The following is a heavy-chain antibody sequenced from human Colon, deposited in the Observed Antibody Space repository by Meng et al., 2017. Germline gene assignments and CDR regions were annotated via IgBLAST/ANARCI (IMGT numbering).Heavy chain of an antibody. CDR2: INPKSGGT. CDR3: ARAGINTWYFDNWLDP. V-gene: IGHV1-2*02. CDR1: GYTFIDYY. Sequence: QVQLVQSGAEVKKPGASVKVSCKTSGYTFIDYYIHWVRLAPGQGLEWMGWINPKSGGTNIPQKFQGKVTMTRDASINTFYMELNRLTNDDTAVYYCARAGINTWYFDNWLDPWGQGTLVAVSS. J-gene: IGHJ5*02. D-gene: IGHD6-13*01.